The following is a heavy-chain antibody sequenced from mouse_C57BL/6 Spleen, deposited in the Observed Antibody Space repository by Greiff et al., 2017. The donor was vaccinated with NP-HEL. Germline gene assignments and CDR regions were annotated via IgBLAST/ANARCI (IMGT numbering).Heavy chain of an antibody. Sequence: EVKLGEAGGGLVQPGGSLKLSCAASGFTFSDYYMYWVRQTPEKRLEWVAYISNGGGSTYYPDTVKGRFTISRDNAKNTLYLQMSRLKSEDTTMYYCARRKETGYYAMDYWGQGTSVTVSS. CDR3: ARRKETGYYAMDY. J-gene: IGHJ4*01. CDR2: ISNGGGST. V-gene: IGHV5-12*01. CDR1: GFTFSDYY.